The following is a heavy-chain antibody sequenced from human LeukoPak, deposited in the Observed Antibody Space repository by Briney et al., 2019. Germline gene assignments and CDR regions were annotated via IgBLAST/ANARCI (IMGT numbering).Heavy chain of an antibody. V-gene: IGHV3-74*03. D-gene: IGHD3-10*02. CDR2: IHSDGIGT. J-gene: IGHJ4*02. Sequence: GGSLRLSCVASGFTFSSYNMNWVRQAPGKGLEWVSRIHSDGIGTTYADSVKGRFTISRDNSKNTLDLQMNNLRAEDTAVYYCARDHYYVPDYWGQGTLVTVSS. CDR3: ARDHYYVPDY. CDR1: GFTFSSYN.